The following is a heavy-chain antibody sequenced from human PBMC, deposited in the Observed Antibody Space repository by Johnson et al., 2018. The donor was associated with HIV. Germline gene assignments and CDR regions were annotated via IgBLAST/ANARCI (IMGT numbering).Heavy chain of an antibody. V-gene: IGHV3-11*04. Sequence: QVQLVESGGGLVKPGRSLRLSCVVSGSTFSDHYMSWIRQAPGKGLEWVSYISSSGGTIYYSDSVKGRFTISRDNAKNSLFLQMNSLGAEDTAVYYCAKMAGSYSSPVPFPVKKPREDAFDIWGQGTMVTVSS. D-gene: IGHD1-26*01. CDR3: AKMAGSYSSPVPFPVKKPREDAFDI. CDR1: GSTFSDHY. CDR2: ISSSGGTI. J-gene: IGHJ3*02.